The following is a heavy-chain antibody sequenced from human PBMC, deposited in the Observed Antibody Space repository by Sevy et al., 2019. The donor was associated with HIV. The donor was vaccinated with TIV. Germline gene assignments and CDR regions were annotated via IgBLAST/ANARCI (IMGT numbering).Heavy chain of an antibody. D-gene: IGHD3-22*01. CDR2: ISSTSTYI. CDR1: GFTLSSYS. J-gene: IGHJ3*01. CDR3: ARGYHYDSSGYYSGDAFDA. Sequence: GGSLRLSCAASGFTLSSYSMNWVRQAPGKGLEWVSSISSTSTYIYYADSVKGRVTISRDNAKNSLFLQMNSLRAEDTAVYYCARGYHYDSSGYYSGDAFDAWGQGTMVTVS. V-gene: IGHV3-21*01.